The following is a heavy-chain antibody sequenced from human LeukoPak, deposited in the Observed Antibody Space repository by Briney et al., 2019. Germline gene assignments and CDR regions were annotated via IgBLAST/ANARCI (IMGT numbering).Heavy chain of an antibody. V-gene: IGHV3-48*03. J-gene: IGHJ4*02. CDR2: ISSSGSTI. D-gene: IGHD2-2*02. CDR1: GFTFSSYE. Sequence: PGGSLRLSCAASGFTFSSYEMNWVRQAPGKGLEWVSYISSSGSTIYYADSVKGRFTISRDNAKNSLYLQMNSLRAEDTAVYYCARDCTSTSCYTGDYWGQGTLVTVSS. CDR3: ARDCTSTSCYTGDY.